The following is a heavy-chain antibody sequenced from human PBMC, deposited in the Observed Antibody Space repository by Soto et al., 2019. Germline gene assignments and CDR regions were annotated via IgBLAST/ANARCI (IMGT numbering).Heavy chain of an antibody. CDR1: GGSFSGYY. V-gene: IGHV4-34*01. J-gene: IGHJ4*02. CDR2: INHSGST. D-gene: IGHD6-13*01. Sequence: QVQLQQWGAGLLKPSETLSLTCAVYGGSFSGYYWSWIRQPPGKGLEWIGEINHSGSTNYNPSLKSRVTISVHTSKNQFSMKLSSVTAADTAVYYCARDSYLGYIRWGQGTLVTVSS. CDR3: ARDSYLGYIR.